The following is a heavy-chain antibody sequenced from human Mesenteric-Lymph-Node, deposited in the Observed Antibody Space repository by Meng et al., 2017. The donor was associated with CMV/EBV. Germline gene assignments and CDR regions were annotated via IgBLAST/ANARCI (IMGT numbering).Heavy chain of an antibody. V-gene: IGHV3-21*01. J-gene: IGHJ5*02. Sequence: GGSLRLSCVVSGFTFSSFSMNWVRQAPGKGLEWVSSISSAGSNTQYADSVKGRFTISRDNAKNTLYLQMNSLRAEDTAVYYCAKDIVKVVPAATGWFDPWGQGTLVTVSS. CDR2: ISSAGSNT. CDR3: AKDIVKVVPAATGWFDP. CDR1: GFTFSSFS. D-gene: IGHD2-2*01.